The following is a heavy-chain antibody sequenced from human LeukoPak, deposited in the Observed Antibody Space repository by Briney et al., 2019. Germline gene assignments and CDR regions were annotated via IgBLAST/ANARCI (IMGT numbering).Heavy chain of an antibody. V-gene: IGHV3-15*01. CDR2: IKSKTDGGTT. J-gene: IGHJ4*02. CDR3: TTGQVVDYDASGYSALDY. CDR1: GFTFSNAW. D-gene: IGHD3-22*01. Sequence: PGGSLRLSCAASGFTFSNAWMNWVRQAPGKGLEWAGRIKSKTDGGTTDYAAPVKGRFTISTDDSKNTLYLQMNGLKTEDTAVYYCTTGQVVDYDASGYSALDYWGQGTLVTVSS.